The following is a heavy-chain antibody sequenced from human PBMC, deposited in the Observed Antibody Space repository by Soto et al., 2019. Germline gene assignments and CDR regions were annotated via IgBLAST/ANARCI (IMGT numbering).Heavy chain of an antibody. V-gene: IGHV3-48*04. J-gene: IGHJ4*02. CDR3: ARDGSKSGSYFDY. D-gene: IGHD1-26*01. CDR2: ISSSSSTL. CDR1: GFTFSSYS. Sequence: GGSLRLSCAASGFTFSSYSMNWVRQAPGKGLEWVSYISSSSSTLYYADSVKGRFTISRDNAKNSLDLQMNSLRAEDTAVYYCARDGSKSGSYFDYWGQGTLVTVSS.